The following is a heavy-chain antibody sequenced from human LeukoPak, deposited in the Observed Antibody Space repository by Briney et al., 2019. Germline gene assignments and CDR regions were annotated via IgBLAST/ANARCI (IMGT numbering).Heavy chain of an antibody. CDR3: ARGRAYYDSTGFYY. CDR1: GCSISSYY. D-gene: IGHD3-22*01. Sequence: PSETLSLTCTVSGCSISSYYWTWIRQPPGKGLEWVGYIYSSGSTSYNPSLKSRVTISVDTSKNQFSLKLSSVTAADTAVYYCARGRAYYDSTGFYYWGQGTLVTVSS. J-gene: IGHJ4*02. V-gene: IGHV4-59*08. CDR2: IYSSGST.